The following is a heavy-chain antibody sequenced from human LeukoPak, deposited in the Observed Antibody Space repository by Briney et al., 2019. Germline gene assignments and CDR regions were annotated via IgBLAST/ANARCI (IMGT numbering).Heavy chain of an antibody. CDR1: GYTFTSYG. D-gene: IGHD5-18*01. CDR3: ARQVDTTMALPDY. CDR2: ISTYNYNT. Sequence: ASVKVSCKTSGYTFTSYGASWVRQAPGQRLEWMGWISTYNYNTNYAQKFRGRVTLTKDTSTSTVYMELRSLRSDDTAIYYCARQVDTTMALPDYWGQGTLVTVSS. J-gene: IGHJ4*02. V-gene: IGHV1-18*01.